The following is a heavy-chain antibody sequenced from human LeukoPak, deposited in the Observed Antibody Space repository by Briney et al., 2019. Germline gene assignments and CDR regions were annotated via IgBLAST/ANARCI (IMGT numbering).Heavy chain of an antibody. CDR2: IKGDGSIT. J-gene: IGHJ4*02. V-gene: IGHV3-74*01. CDR1: GFTFSSYW. D-gene: IGHD2-15*01. CDR3: AKDCNGGNCYIDY. Sequence: GGSLRLSCAASGFTFSSYWMNWVRQAPGKGLVWVSRIKGDGSITYYADSVKGRFAVSSDNSKNTLYLQMNSLRAEDTAIYYCAKDCNGGNCYIDYWGQGTLVTVAS.